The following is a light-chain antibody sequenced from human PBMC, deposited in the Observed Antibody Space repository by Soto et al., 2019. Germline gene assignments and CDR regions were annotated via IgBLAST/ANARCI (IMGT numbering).Light chain of an antibody. J-gene: IGKJ4*01. V-gene: IGKV1-5*03. CDR1: QNVTDW. Sequence: DIQMTQSPSTLSASVGERVTITCRARQNVTDWLAWYQQKPGKAPKLLIYQASSLESGVPSRFSGTGSGTEFTLTISILQPDDFATYYCQHYNSYSLTFGGGTKVEIK. CDR3: QHYNSYSLT. CDR2: QAS.